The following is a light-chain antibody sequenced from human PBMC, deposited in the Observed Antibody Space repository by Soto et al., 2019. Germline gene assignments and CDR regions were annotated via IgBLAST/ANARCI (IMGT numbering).Light chain of an antibody. V-gene: IGKV3-11*01. CDR2: GAS. CDR1: QSVSSN. Sequence: EILMTQSPATLSVSPGERATLSCRASQSVSSNLAWYQQKPGQAPRLLIYGASSRATGIPDRFSGSGSGTDFTLTISSLEPEDFAIYYCQQRSNWPPITFGPGTKVDI. J-gene: IGKJ3*01. CDR3: QQRSNWPPIT.